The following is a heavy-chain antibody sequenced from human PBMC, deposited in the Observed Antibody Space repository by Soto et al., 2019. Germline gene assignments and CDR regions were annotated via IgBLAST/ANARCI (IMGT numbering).Heavy chain of an antibody. V-gene: IGHV1-24*01. CDR1: GYTLTELP. CDR3: ATGPTRYSSSWYFVYFDY. Sequence: ASVKVSCKVSGYTLTELPMHWVRQAPGKGLEWMGGFDPEDGETIYAQKFQGRVTMTEDTSTDTAYMELSSLRSEDTAVYYCATGPTRYSSSWYFVYFDYWGQGTLVTVSS. J-gene: IGHJ4*02. CDR2: FDPEDGET. D-gene: IGHD6-13*01.